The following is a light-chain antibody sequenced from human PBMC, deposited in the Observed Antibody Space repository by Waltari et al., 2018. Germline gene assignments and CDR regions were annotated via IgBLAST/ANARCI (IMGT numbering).Light chain of an antibody. J-gene: IGLJ3*02. CDR1: SSAVGFYNY. CDR3: NSYPGSSSWV. V-gene: IGLV2-14*01. CDR2: DFR. Sequence: QSALTKPASVSGSPGQSSTISCTGTSSAVGFYNYVSRYQQHPGKAPKLIIYDFRSRPSGVSERFSGSKSGTTASLPISGLQAEDESDYYCNSYPGSSSWVFGGGTKLTVL.